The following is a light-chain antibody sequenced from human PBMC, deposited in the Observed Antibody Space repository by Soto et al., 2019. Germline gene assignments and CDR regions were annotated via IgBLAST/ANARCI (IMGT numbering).Light chain of an antibody. J-gene: IGKJ2*01. Sequence: EIVLTQSPGTLSLSPGERATLSCRASQSVSSSYLAWYQQKPGQAPRLLIYGASSRATGIPDRFSGSGSGTDFTLTISRLEPEEFAVYYCQQYGSSPYTFGQGTKLELK. CDR3: QQYGSSPYT. V-gene: IGKV3-20*01. CDR2: GAS. CDR1: QSVSSSY.